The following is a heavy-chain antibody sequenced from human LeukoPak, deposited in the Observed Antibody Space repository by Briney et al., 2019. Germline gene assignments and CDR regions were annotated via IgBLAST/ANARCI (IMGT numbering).Heavy chain of an antibody. Sequence: ASVKVSCKASGGTFSSYAISWVRQAPGQGLEWMGGIIPIFGTANYAQKFQGRVTITADDSTSTAYMELSSRRSEDTAVYYCARERAVTTYYYFDYWGQGTLVTVSS. CDR3: ARERAVTTYYYFDY. D-gene: IGHD4-17*01. J-gene: IGHJ4*02. CDR2: IIPIFGTA. V-gene: IGHV1-69*13. CDR1: GGTFSSYA.